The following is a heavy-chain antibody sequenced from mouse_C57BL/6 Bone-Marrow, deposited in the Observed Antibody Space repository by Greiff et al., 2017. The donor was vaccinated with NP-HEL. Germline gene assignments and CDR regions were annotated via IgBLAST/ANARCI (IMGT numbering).Heavy chain of an antibody. J-gene: IGHJ2*01. D-gene: IGHD1-1*01. CDR2: ILPSIGRT. CDR1: DSEVFPIAY. V-gene: IGHV15-2*01. Sequence: QVQLQQSGSELRSPGSSVKLSCKDFDSEVFPIAYMSWVRQKPGHGFEWIGGILPSIGRTIYGEKFEDKATLDADTLSNTAYMELRSLTSEDSAVYYCTRLRHYFDYWGQGTTLTVSS. CDR3: TRLRHYFDY.